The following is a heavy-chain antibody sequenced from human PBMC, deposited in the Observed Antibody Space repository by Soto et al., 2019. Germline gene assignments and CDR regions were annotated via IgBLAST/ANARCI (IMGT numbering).Heavy chain of an antibody. CDR2: IWYDGSNK. CDR1: GFTFSSYG. V-gene: IGHV3-33*01. CDR3: ARAGIVGATKVFAFDY. J-gene: IGHJ4*02. Sequence: QPGGSLRLSCAASGFTFSSYGMHWVRQAPGKGLEWVAVIWYDGSNKYYADSVKGRFTISRDNAKNSLYLQMNSLRAEDTAVYYCARAGIVGATKVFAFDYWGQGTLVTVSS. D-gene: IGHD1-26*01.